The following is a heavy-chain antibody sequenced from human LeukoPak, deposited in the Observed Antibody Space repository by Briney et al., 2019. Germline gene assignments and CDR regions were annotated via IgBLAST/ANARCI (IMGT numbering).Heavy chain of an antibody. Sequence: GGSLRLSCAASGFTFSSYEMNWVRQAPGKGLEWVSYISTSGDTVNHADSVKGRFTISRDDARNSLYLQTKSLRVEDTAVYYCARGFNPNYWGQGTLVTVPS. CDR3: ARGFNPNY. J-gene: IGHJ4*02. CDR2: ISTSGDTV. CDR1: GFTFSSYE. V-gene: IGHV3-48*03. D-gene: IGHD3-10*01.